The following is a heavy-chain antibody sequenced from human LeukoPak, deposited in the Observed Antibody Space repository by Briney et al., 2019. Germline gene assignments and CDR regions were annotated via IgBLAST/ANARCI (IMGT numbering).Heavy chain of an antibody. V-gene: IGHV4-30-2*05. CDR3: ARDQGYSYGAFDF. Sequence: SETLSLTCAVSGGSISSGGYSWGWIRPPPGKGLEWIGYIYHSGSTSYNPSLKSRVTISVDTSKNQFSLRLSSVTAADTAVYYCARDQGYSYGAFDFWGQGALVTVSS. CDR1: GGSISSGGYS. CDR2: IYHSGST. J-gene: IGHJ4*02. D-gene: IGHD5-18*01.